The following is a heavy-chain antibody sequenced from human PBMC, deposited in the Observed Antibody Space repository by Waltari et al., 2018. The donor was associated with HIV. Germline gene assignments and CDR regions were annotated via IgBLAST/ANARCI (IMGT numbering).Heavy chain of an antibody. CDR2: LNGDGTTN. D-gene: IGHD3-10*01. CDR3: ARRHATEGVLDL. V-gene: IGHV3-74*01. CDR1: GFTFSHFW. J-gene: IGHJ2*01. Sequence: EVQLLESGGGLVQPGGSLRLSCAASGFTFSHFWLSWVRQVPGKGPVWISRLNGDGTTNLYADSVKGRFTISRDNTRDALYLQMNSLRAEDTAVYYCARRHATEGVLDLWGRGTLVTVSS.